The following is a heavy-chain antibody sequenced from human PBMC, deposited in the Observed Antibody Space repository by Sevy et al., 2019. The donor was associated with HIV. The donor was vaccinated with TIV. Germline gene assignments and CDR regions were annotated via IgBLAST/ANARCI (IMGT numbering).Heavy chain of an antibody. CDR2: ISGSGGST. J-gene: IGHJ6*03. D-gene: IGHD3-10*01. CDR1: GFTFSSYA. CDR3: AKAQIGELLNPICDYYMDV. V-gene: IGHV3-23*01. Sequence: GGSLRLSCAASGFTFSSYAMSWVRQAPGKGLEWVSAISGSGGSTYYADSVKGRFTISRDNSKNTLYLQMNSLRAEDTAVYYCAKAQIGELLNPICDYYMDVWGKGTTVTVSS.